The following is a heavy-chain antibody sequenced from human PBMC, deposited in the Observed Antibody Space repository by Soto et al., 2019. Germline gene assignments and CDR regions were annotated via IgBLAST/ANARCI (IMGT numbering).Heavy chain of an antibody. D-gene: IGHD4-17*01. Sequence: PSETLSLSCAVSVGSISSGGYSWSWIRQPPGKGLEWIGHIYHIGSTYYNPSLKSRVTISVDRSKNQFSLKLSSVTAADTAVYYCARGPDDSYGDPLFDYWGQGTLVTVSS. J-gene: IGHJ4*02. CDR3: ARGPDDSYGDPLFDY. CDR2: IYHIGST. CDR1: VGSISSGGYS. V-gene: IGHV4-30-2*01.